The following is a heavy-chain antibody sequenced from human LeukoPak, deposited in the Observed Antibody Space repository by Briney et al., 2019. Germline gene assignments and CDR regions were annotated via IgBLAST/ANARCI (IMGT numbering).Heavy chain of an antibody. J-gene: IGHJ4*02. Sequence: ASVTVSCKASGYTFSSYAMHWVRQAPGQRLEWMGWINAGNGNTKYSQKFQGRVTFTRDTSASTSYMELSSLTSEDTAVYYCARGGIGSWPFDSWGQGTLVTVSS. D-gene: IGHD6-13*01. V-gene: IGHV1-3*01. CDR1: GYTFSSYA. CDR3: ARGGIGSWPFDS. CDR2: INAGNGNT.